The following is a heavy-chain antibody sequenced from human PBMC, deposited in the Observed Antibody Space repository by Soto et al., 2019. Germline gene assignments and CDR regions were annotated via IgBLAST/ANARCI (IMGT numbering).Heavy chain of an antibody. V-gene: IGHV4-4*07. CDR1: GASISSYF. CDR2: ISTSGTT. Sequence: QVQLKESGPGLLEPSETLSLTCTVSGASISSYFWTCIRQPAGKGLDWIGRISTSGTTNYNPSLKSRVTMSVDTSKNHFSLNLSSVTAADTAVYYCAREAGPDRWFDPWGQGTLVTVSS. CDR3: AREAGPDRWFDP. J-gene: IGHJ5*02. D-gene: IGHD6-19*01.